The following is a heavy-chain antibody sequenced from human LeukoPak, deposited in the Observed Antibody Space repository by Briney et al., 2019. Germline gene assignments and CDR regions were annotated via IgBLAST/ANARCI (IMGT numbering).Heavy chain of an antibody. CDR3: ARETTIFGVVSSPFDY. CDR2: ISYDGSNK. D-gene: IGHD3-3*01. V-gene: IGHV3-30-3*01. CDR1: GYAFTGYY. Sequence: SCKASGYAFTGYYMHWVRQAPGKGLEWVAVISYDGSNKYYADSVKGRFTISRDNSKNTLYLQMNSLGAEDTAVYYCARETTIFGVVSSPFDYWGQGTLVTVSS. J-gene: IGHJ4*02.